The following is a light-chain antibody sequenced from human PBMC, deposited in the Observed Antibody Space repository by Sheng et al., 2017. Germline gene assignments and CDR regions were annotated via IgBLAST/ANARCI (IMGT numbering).Light chain of an antibody. CDR2: EGY. Sequence: QSALTQPASVSGAPGQSITISCTGTNRDVGGYNLVSWYQQHPGKAPKLIIYEGYKRPSGVSNRFSGSKSGNTASLTISGLQAEDEADYYCCSYAYTNTLVFGGGTKLTV. V-gene: IGLV2-23*01. J-gene: IGLJ3*02. CDR3: CSYAYTNTLV. CDR1: NRDVGGYNL.